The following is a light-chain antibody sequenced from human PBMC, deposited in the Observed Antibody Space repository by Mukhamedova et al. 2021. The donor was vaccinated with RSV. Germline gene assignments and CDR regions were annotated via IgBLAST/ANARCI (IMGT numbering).Light chain of an antibody. Sequence: TISCTGTSSDVGSYNLVSWYQQHPGKAPKLMIYEGSKRPSGVSNRFSGSKSGNTASLTISGLQAEDEADYYCCSYAGSNVVFGGGT. CDR1: SSDVGSYNL. CDR2: EGS. V-gene: IGLV2-23*01. CDR3: CSYAGSNVV. J-gene: IGLJ2*01.